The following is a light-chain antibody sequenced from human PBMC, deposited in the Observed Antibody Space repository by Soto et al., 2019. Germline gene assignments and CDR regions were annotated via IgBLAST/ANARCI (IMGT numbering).Light chain of an antibody. CDR3: QQYGSSYT. CDR2: GAS. V-gene: IGKV3-20*01. Sequence: EIVLTQSPGTLSLSPGDRATLSCRASQNVSSSYLAWYQQRPGQAPRLLIYGASSRATGIPGRFSGSGSGTDFTLTISRLEPEDFAVYYCQQYGSSYTFGQGTKLEIK. CDR1: QNVSSSY. J-gene: IGKJ2*01.